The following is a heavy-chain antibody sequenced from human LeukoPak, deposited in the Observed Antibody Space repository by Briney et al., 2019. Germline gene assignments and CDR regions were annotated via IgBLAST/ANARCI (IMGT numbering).Heavy chain of an antibody. CDR1: GFTINNNY. J-gene: IGHJ4*02. Sequence: GGSLRLSCAASGFTINNNYLSWIRQAPGKGLEWVSVINSGGSTDYADSVKGRFTISRDNSKNTLYLQMNSLRAEDTALYYCAKDLTSGMGYFDYWGQGTLVTVSS. CDR3: AKDLTSGMGYFDY. V-gene: IGHV3-53*01. D-gene: IGHD1-26*01. CDR2: INSGGST.